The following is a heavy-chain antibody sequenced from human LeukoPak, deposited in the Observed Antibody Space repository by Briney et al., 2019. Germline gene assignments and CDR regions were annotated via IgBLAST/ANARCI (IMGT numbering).Heavy chain of an antibody. J-gene: IGHJ4*02. V-gene: IGHV3-33*01. Sequence: GGSLRLSCAASGFTFSSYGMHWVRQAPGMGLEWVAVIWYDGSNKYYADSVKGRFTISRDNPKNTLYLQMNSLRAEDTAVYYCARGPHSVVVTATDYWGQGTLVTVSS. D-gene: IGHD2-21*02. CDR3: ARGPHSVVVTATDY. CDR2: IWYDGSNK. CDR1: GFTFSSYG.